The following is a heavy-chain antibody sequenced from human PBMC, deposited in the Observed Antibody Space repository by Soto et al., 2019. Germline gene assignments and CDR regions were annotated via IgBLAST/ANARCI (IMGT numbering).Heavy chain of an antibody. CDR2: MNPNSGNT. J-gene: IGHJ4*01. CDR3: ARTSGFYFYDY. Sequence: ASVKVSCKASGYTFTSYDINWVRQATGQGLEYLGWMNPNSGNTAYVQKFQGRVTVTRDTSASTAYMELSGLRSEDTAVYYCARTSGFYFYDYWG. CDR1: GYTFTSYD. V-gene: IGHV1-8*01. D-gene: IGHD3-3*01.